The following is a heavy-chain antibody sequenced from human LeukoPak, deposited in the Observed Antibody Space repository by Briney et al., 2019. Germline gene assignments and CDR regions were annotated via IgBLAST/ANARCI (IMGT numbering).Heavy chain of an antibody. J-gene: IGHJ4*02. CDR2: IGPSSSISYLST. D-gene: IGHD1-26*01. CDR1: GFSLGDFN. Sequence: PGGSLRLSCVAYGFSLGDFNMIWVRQAPGKGLEWLSYIGPSSSISYLSTYYAQSAKGRFTISRDIASNSLFLQMSSLRVEDTAIYYCARGWGGHSSYPPDYWGQGTLVTVSS. CDR3: ARGWGGHSSYPPDY. V-gene: IGHV3-48*01.